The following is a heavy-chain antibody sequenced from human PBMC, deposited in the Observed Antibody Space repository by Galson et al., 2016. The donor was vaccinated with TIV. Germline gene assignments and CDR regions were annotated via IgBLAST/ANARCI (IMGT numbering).Heavy chain of an antibody. CDR2: IIPLFGTI. Sequence: SVKVSCKASGGTFSTYVFNWVRLAPGQGLEWMGGIIPLFGTINYAQKFQGRVTITADESSTTVYMELNSLRSGDTAVYYCASDRNTGLDTYHQYSGMDVWGQGTTVTVSS. D-gene: IGHD5-18*01. J-gene: IGHJ6*02. V-gene: IGHV1-69*13. CDR3: ASDRNTGLDTYHQYSGMDV. CDR1: GGTFSTYV.